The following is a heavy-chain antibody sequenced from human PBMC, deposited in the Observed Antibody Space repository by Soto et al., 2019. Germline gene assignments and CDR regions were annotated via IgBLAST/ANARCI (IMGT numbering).Heavy chain of an antibody. D-gene: IGHD3-3*01. J-gene: IGHJ4*02. CDR2: INHSGST. Sequence: QVQLQQWGAGLLKPSETLSLTCGVYGGSFSGYFWSWIRQSPGKGLEWVGEINHSGSTNYNPTIKSRVTLSVDTSKNQFSLKLSSVTAEDTGVYYCAGWKVGVPIFGAPKDYWGQGTLVTVSS. V-gene: IGHV4-34*01. CDR1: GGSFSGYF. CDR3: AGWKVGVPIFGAPKDY.